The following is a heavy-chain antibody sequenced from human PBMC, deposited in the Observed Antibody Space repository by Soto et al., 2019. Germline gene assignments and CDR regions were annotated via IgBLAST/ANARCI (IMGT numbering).Heavy chain of an antibody. CDR2: ISNSGST. V-gene: IGHV4-59*12. CDR3: ARFRPMTGTTDWFDP. J-gene: IGHJ5*02. D-gene: IGHD1-20*01. CDR1: GASISSYY. Sequence: QVQLQESGPGLVKPWETLSLTCTVSGASISSYYWTWIRQPPGKGLEWIGYISNSGSTYYNPSLGSRVNIRVDTSQNHSSLILTSVTAADTAVYYCARFRPMTGTTDWFDPWGQGTLVTVSS.